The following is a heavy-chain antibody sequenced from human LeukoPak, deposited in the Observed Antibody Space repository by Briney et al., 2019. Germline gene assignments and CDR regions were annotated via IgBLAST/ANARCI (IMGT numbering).Heavy chain of an antibody. CDR1: GFTFSSYG. Sequence: PGRSLRLSCAASGFTFSSYGMHWVRQAPGKGLEGVAVISYDGSNKYYADSVKGRFTISRDNSKNTLYLQMNSLRAEDTAVYYCAKNSRIAVAGTGGRFDPWGQGTLVTVSS. V-gene: IGHV3-30*18. CDR3: AKNSRIAVAGTGGRFDP. CDR2: ISYDGSNK. D-gene: IGHD6-19*01. J-gene: IGHJ5*02.